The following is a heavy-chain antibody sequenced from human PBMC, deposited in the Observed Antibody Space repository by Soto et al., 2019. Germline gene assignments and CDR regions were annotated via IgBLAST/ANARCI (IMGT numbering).Heavy chain of an antibody. Sequence: TLSLTCTVSGGSISSGGYYWSWIRQHPGKGLEWIGYIYYSGSTYYNPSLKSRVTISVDTSKNQFSLKLSSVTAADTAVYYCARDRGRYSYGSRIDYWGQGTLVTVSS. V-gene: IGHV4-31*03. D-gene: IGHD5-18*01. J-gene: IGHJ4*02. CDR1: GGSISSGGYY. CDR2: IYYSGST. CDR3: ARDRGRYSYGSRIDY.